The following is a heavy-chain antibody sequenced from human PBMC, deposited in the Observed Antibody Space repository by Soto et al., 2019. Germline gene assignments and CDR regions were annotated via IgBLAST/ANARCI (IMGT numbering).Heavy chain of an antibody. CDR2: IGHSGNT. V-gene: IGHV4-34*01. D-gene: IGHD6-13*01. CDR1: GGSFSGYY. Sequence: PSETLSLTCAVYGGSFSGYYWTWIRQPPGKGLEWIGEIGHSGNTNYNPSLKSRVTFSVDTSKNQFSLELSSVTAADTAVYYCARGGIADRLQTWGQGTPVTVSS. J-gene: IGHJ1*01. CDR3: ARGGIADRLQT.